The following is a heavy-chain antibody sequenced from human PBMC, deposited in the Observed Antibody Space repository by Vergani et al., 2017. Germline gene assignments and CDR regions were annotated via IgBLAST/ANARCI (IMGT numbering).Heavy chain of an antibody. CDR2: IRYDESNK. D-gene: IGHD5-18*01. CDR3: AKGSGYSYGSPYFDY. J-gene: IGHJ4*02. V-gene: IGHV3-30*02. CDR1: GFTFSSYG. Sequence: QVQLVESGGGVVRPGGSLRLSCAASGFTFSSYGMHWVRQAPGTGLEWVAFIRYDESNKYSADSVKGRFTISRDNSKNTLYLQISSLRAEDTAVYYCAKGSGYSYGSPYFDYWGQGTLVTVSS.